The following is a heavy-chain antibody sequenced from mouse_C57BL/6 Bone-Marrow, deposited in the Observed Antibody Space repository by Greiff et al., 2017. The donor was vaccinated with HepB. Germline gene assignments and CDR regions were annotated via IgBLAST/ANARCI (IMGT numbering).Heavy chain of an antibody. CDR3: ARWDYDYDRGYAMDY. J-gene: IGHJ4*01. V-gene: IGHV1-18*01. Sequence: EVQLQQSGPELVKPGASVKIPCKASGYTFTDYNMDWVKQSHGKSLEWIGDINPNNGGTIYNQKFKGKATLTVDKSSSTAYMELRSLTSEDTAVYYCARWDYDYDRGYAMDYWGQGTSVTVSS. CDR1: GYTFTDYN. D-gene: IGHD2-4*01. CDR2: INPNNGGT.